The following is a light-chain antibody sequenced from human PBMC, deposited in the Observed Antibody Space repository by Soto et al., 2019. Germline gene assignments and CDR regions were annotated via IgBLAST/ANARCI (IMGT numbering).Light chain of an antibody. CDR2: DAS. CDR3: QQIDNLLFT. V-gene: IGKV1-33*01. Sequence: DIQMTQSPSSLSASVGDRVTISCQASQAISNRLNWYQQKPGTAPKLLIYDASLLETGVPSRFSGGGSGTDFTFTISSLQPEDFATYYCQQIDNLLFTFGQGTKLEI. J-gene: IGKJ2*01. CDR1: QAISNR.